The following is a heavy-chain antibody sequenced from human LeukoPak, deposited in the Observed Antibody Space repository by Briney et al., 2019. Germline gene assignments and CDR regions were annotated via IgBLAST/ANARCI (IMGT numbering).Heavy chain of an antibody. V-gene: IGHV3-23*01. CDR1: GFTFSSYA. J-gene: IGHJ4*02. Sequence: PGGSLRLSCAASGFTFSSYAMSWVRQAPGKGLEWVSSISGSGGRTHYADSVRGRFTISRDNSKNTLYLQMNSLKTEDTAVYYCTTGRSGWYDVYFDYWGQGTLVTVSS. CDR3: TTGRSGWYDVYFDY. CDR2: ISGSGGRT. D-gene: IGHD6-19*01.